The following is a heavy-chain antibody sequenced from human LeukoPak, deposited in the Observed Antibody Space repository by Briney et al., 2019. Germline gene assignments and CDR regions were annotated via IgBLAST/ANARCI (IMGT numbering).Heavy chain of an antibody. CDR2: ISYDGSNK. D-gene: IGHD5-12*01. Sequence: GGSLRLSCAASGFTFSSYGMHWVRQAPGKGLEWVAVISYDGSNKYYADSVKGRFTISRDNSKNTLYLQMNSLRAEDTAVYYCARVGSGATIMGSWGQGTLVTVSS. CDR1: GFTFSSYG. J-gene: IGHJ4*02. CDR3: ARVGSGATIMGS. V-gene: IGHV3-30*03.